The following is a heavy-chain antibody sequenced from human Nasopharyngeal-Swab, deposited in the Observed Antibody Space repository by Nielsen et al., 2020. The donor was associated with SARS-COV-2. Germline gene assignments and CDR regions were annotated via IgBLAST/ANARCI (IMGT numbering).Heavy chain of an antibody. CDR3: ARDGLDYDFWSAYFMDV. V-gene: IGHV3-21*01. Sequence: GESLKISCAASGFTFNNYNFNWVRQAPGKGLEWVSSISSSSSYIYYADSVKGRFTISRDNAKNSLYLQMNSLRAEDTAVYCCARDGLDYDFWSAYFMDVWGQGTTVTV. CDR2: ISSSSSYI. CDR1: GFTFNNYN. D-gene: IGHD3-3*01. J-gene: IGHJ6*02.